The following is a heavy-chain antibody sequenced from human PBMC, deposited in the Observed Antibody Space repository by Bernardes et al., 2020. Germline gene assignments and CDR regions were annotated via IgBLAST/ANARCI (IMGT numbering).Heavy chain of an antibody. CDR2: ISSSGSTI. J-gene: IGHJ3*02. D-gene: IGHD3-22*01. V-gene: IGHV3-48*03. CDR3: ARDRRYYDSSGYYYADDAFDI. Sequence: GGSLRLSCAASGFTFSSYEMNWVRQAPGKGLEWVSYISSSGSTIYYADSVKGRFTISRDNAKNSLYLQMNSLRAEDTAVYYCARDRRYYDSSGYYYADDAFDIWGQGTMVTVSS. CDR1: GFTFSSYE.